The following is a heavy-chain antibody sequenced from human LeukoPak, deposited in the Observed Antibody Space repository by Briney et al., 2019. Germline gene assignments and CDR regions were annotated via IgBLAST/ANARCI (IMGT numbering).Heavy chain of an antibody. CDR1: GFTFSSYW. Sequence: GGSLRLSCVASGFTFSSYWMHWVRQDPRKGLVWVSRINGDGRNINYADSVRGRFTISRDNAKNTLYLQMNTLRVEDTAVYYCTRDLMDYDVSTGLHHYYMDVWGQGTMVTVSS. J-gene: IGHJ6*02. V-gene: IGHV3-74*01. CDR3: TRDLMDYDVSTGLHHYYMDV. CDR2: INGDGRNI. D-gene: IGHD3-9*01.